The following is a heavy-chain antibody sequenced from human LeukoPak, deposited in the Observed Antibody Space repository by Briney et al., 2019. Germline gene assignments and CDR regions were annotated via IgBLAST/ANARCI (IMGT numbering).Heavy chain of an antibody. D-gene: IGHD3-22*01. V-gene: IGHV1-69*13. Sequence: ASVKVSCKASGGTFSSYAISWVRQAPGRGLEWMGGIIPIFGTANYAQKFQGRVTITADESTSTAYMELSSLRSEDTAVYYCASFYDSSGYYHLDYWGQGTLVTVSS. CDR1: GGTFSSYA. CDR3: ASFYDSSGYYHLDY. J-gene: IGHJ4*02. CDR2: IIPIFGTA.